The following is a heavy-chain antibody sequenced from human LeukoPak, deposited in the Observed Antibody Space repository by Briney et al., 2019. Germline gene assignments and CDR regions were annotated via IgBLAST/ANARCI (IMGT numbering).Heavy chain of an antibody. CDR2: INPSGGST. D-gene: IGHD2-2*01. V-gene: IGHV1-46*01. Sequence: GASVKVSCKASGYTFTSYYMHWVRQAPGQGLEWMGIINPSGGSTSYAQKFQGRVTMTRDTSTSTVYMELSSLRSEDTAVYYCARDRGGYCSSTSCRKGVFDPWGQGTLVTVSS. CDR3: ARDRGGYCSSTSCRKGVFDP. CDR1: GYTFTSYY. J-gene: IGHJ5*02.